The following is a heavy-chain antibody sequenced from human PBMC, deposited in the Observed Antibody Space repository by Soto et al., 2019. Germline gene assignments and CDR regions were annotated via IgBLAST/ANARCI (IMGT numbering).Heavy chain of an antibody. Sequence: SVKVSCKASGGTFSSYTISWVRQAPGQGLEWMGGIIPIFGTANYAQKFQGRVTITADESTSTAYMELSGLRSEDTAVYYCARAPICSGGSCYSVGMDVWGQGTTVTVSS. CDR2: IIPIFGTA. J-gene: IGHJ6*02. D-gene: IGHD2-15*01. CDR1: GGTFSSYT. V-gene: IGHV1-69*13. CDR3: ARAPICSGGSCYSVGMDV.